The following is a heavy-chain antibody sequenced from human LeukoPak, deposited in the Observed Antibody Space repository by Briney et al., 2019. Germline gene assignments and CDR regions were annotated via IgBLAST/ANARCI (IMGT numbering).Heavy chain of an antibody. J-gene: IGHJ4*02. Sequence: PGGSLRLSCAGSGFVFSTYGMSWVRQAPGKGLEWVSGTTGSGETTYYADSVKGRFTISRDSSKNTLYLQMNSLRAGDAAVYYCAKAPVTTCSGAYCYPFDYWSQGTLVTVSS. CDR3: AKAPVTTCSGAYCYPFDY. D-gene: IGHD2-15*01. V-gene: IGHV3-23*01. CDR2: TTGSGETT. CDR1: GFVFSTYG.